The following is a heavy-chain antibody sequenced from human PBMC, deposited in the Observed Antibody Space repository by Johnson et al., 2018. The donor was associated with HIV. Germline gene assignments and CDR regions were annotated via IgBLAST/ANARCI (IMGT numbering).Heavy chain of an antibody. V-gene: IGHV3-13*01. D-gene: IGHD1-26*01. CDR3: AKDLFTEREDDVFDV. CDR2: IGTAGDT. J-gene: IGHJ3*01. Sequence: EVQLVESGGGLVQPGGSPRLSCAASGFTFSSYDMHWVRQATGKGLEWVSAIGTAGDTYYPGSVKGRFTISRENAKNSLYLQMNSLRAEDTAVYYCAKDLFTEREDDVFDVWGQGTMVTVSS. CDR1: GFTFSSYD.